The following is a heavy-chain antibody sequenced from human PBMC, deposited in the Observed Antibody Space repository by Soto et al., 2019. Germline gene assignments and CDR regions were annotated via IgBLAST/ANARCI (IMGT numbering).Heavy chain of an antibody. Sequence: SETLSLTCTVSGGSISSYYWSWIRQPPGKGLEWIEYIYYSGSTNYNPSLKSRVTISVDTSKNQFSLKLSSVTAADTAVYYCARVYRSYYYYGMDVWGQGTTVTVSS. CDR3: ARVYRSYYYYGMDV. CDR1: GGSISSYY. J-gene: IGHJ6*02. D-gene: IGHD4-4*01. CDR2: IYYSGST. V-gene: IGHV4-59*01.